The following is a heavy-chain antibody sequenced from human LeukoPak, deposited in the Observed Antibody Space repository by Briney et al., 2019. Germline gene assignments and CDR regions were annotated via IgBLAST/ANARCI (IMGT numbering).Heavy chain of an antibody. Sequence: TASETLSPTCAVYGGSFSGYYWSWIRQPPGKGLEGIGEINHSGSTNYNPSLKSRVTISVDTSKNQFSLKLSSVTAADTAVYYCARGLGYCSGGSCYPYDYWGQGTLVTVSS. CDR2: INHSGST. V-gene: IGHV4-34*01. CDR1: GGSFSGYY. CDR3: ARGLGYCSGGSCYPYDY. D-gene: IGHD2-15*01. J-gene: IGHJ4*02.